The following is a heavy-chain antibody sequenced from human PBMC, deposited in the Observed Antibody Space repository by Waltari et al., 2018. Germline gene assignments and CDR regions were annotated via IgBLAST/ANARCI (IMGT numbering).Heavy chain of an antibody. D-gene: IGHD6-13*01. CDR3: ARGRAAGTLFDY. V-gene: IGHV3-23*01. J-gene: IGHJ4*02. Sequence: EVQLLESGGGLVQPGGSLRLSCAASGFTFSSYAMSWVRQAPGKGLEWFSDISGSGGSTYYADSVKGRFTISRDNAKNSLYLQMNSLRAEDTAVYYCARGRAAGTLFDYWGQGILVTVSS. CDR1: GFTFSSYA. CDR2: ISGSGGST.